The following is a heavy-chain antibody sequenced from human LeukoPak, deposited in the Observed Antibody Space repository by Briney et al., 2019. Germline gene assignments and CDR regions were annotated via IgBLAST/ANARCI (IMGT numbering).Heavy chain of an antibody. CDR1: GGSFSGYY. V-gene: IGHV4-34*01. Sequence: SETLSLTCAVYGGSFSGYYWSWIRQPPGKGLEWIGEINHSGSTNYNPSLKSRVTISVDTSKNQFSLKLSSVTAADTAVYYCARGIRRRYMDVWGKGTTVTVSS. CDR2: INHSGST. J-gene: IGHJ6*03. CDR3: ARGIRRRYMDV.